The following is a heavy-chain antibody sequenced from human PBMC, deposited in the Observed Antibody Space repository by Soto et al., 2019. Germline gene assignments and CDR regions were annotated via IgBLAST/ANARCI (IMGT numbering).Heavy chain of an antibody. CDR2: IKSKSAGETT. CDR1: GFTFSNAW. J-gene: IGHJ4*02. D-gene: IGHD2-21*02. V-gene: IGHV3-15*07. CDR3: TTYGYLT. Sequence: DVQLVESGGGLVKPGGSLRLSCAASGFTFSNAWMNWVRQAPGKGLEWVGRIKSKSAGETTDYAAPVKGRFTISRDDSKNMLYLQINSLKTEDTALYYCTTYGYLTGGQGTLVTVSS.